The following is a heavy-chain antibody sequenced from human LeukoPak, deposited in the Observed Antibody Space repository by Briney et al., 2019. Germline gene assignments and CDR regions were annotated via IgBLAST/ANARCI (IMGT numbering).Heavy chain of an antibody. CDR2: INTDGSDT. V-gene: IGHV3-74*01. D-gene: IGHD5-12*01. CDR3: AKVLLPTQEYLAGKWLRPNYDY. CDR1: GFTFSSYW. J-gene: IGHJ4*02. Sequence: SGGSLRLSCAASGFTFSSYWMHWVRQAPGKGLVWVSRINTDGSDTTYADSVKGRFTISRDNAKNTLYLQMNSLRAEDTAVYYCAKVLLPTQEYLAGKWLRPNYDYWGQGTLVTVSS.